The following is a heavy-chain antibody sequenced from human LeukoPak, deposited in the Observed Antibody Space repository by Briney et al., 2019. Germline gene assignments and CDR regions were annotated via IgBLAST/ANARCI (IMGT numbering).Heavy chain of an antibody. CDR2: IYTSGST. V-gene: IGHV4-4*07. J-gene: IGHJ3*02. CDR3: ARNHYYDSSGYREDAFDI. CDR1: GGSISSYY. Sequence: SETLSLTCTVSGGSISSYYWSWIRQPAGKGLEWIGRIYTSGSTNYNPSLKSRVTMSVDRSKNQFSLKLSSVTAADTAVYYCARNHYYDSSGYREDAFDIWGQGTMVTVSS. D-gene: IGHD3-22*01.